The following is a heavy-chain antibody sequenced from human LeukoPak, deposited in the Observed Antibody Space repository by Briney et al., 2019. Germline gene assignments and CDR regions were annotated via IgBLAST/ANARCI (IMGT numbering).Heavy chain of an antibody. V-gene: IGHV3-43*01. Sequence: GGSLRLSCAASGFTFDRHTMHWVRQPPGKGPEWFSLIGWDGTNIDYADSVKGRFTISRDNSKNTLYLQMNSLRAEDTAVNYCARLSGSYPFYYYPMDVWGRGTTLTVS. D-gene: IGHD1-26*01. J-gene: IGHJ6*02. CDR3: ARLSGSYPFYYYPMDV. CDR2: IGWDGTNI. CDR1: GFTFDRHT.